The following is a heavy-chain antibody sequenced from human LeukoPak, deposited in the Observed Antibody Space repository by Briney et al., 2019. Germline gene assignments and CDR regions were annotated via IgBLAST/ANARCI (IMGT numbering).Heavy chain of an antibody. J-gene: IGHJ3*02. Sequence: SETLSLTCTVSGYSISSGYYWGWIRQPPGKGLEWIGSMYHSGSTYYNPSLKSRVTISVDTSKNQFSLKLSSVTAADTAVYYCARGREYGSGSYYNGFDDAFDIWGQGTMVTVSS. CDR2: MYHSGST. CDR3: ARGREYGSGSYYNGFDDAFDI. CDR1: GYSISSGYY. V-gene: IGHV4-38-2*02. D-gene: IGHD3-10*01.